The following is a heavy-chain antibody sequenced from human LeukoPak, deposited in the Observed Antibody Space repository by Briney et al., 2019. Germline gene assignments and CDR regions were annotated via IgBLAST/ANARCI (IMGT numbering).Heavy chain of an antibody. CDR3: ARQEWLARADAFDI. D-gene: IGHD6-19*01. V-gene: IGHV4-39*01. CDR2: MYYSGST. J-gene: IGHJ3*02. CDR1: GGSISSSSYY. Sequence: SETLSLTCTVSGGSISSSSYYWGWIRQPPGKGLEWIGSMYYSGSTYYNPSLKSRVTISVDTSKNQFSLKLSSATAADTAVYYCARQEWLARADAFDIWGQGTMVTVSS.